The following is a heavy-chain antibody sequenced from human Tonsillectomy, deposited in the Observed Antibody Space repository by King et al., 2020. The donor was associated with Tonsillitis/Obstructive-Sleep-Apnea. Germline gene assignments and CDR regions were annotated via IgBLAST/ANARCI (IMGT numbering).Heavy chain of an antibody. CDR2: ISSSSSYI. V-gene: IGHV3-21*01. J-gene: IGHJ6*03. CDR3: ARKKDRYYYYMDV. Sequence: VQLVESGGGLVKPGGSLRLSCAASGFTFSSYSMNWVRQAPGKGLEWVSSISSSSSYIYYADSVKGRFTISRDNAKNSLYLQMNSLRAEDTAVYYCARKKDRYYYYMDVWGKGTTVTVSS. CDR1: GFTFSSYS. D-gene: IGHD2-15*01.